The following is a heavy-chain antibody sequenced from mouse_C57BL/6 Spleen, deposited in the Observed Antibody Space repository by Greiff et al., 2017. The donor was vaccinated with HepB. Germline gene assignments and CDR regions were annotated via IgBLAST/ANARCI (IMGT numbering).Heavy chain of an antibody. Sequence: DVMLVESGGDLVKPGGSLKLSCAASGFTFSSYGMSWVRQTPDKRLEWVATISSGGSYTYYPDSVKGRFTISRDNAKNTLYLQMSSLKSEDTAMYYCATFLRNFFAYWGQGTLVTVSA. CDR1: GFTFSSYG. V-gene: IGHV5-6*02. CDR2: ISSGGSYT. CDR3: ATFLRNFFAY. J-gene: IGHJ3*01.